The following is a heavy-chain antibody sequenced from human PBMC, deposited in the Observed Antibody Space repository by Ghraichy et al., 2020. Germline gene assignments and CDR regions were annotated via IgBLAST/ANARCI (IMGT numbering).Heavy chain of an antibody. CDR2: IYTSGST. J-gene: IGHJ6*02. CDR1: GGSISSYY. V-gene: IGHV4-4*07. D-gene: IGHD6-13*01. CDR3: ARVLYSSSWYRGYYYYGMDV. Sequence: SETLSLTCTVSGGSISSYYWSWIRQPAGKGLEWIGRIYTSGSTNYNPSLKSRVTMSVDTSKNQFSLKLSSVTAADTAVYYCARVLYSSSWYRGYYYYGMDVWGQGTTVTVSS.